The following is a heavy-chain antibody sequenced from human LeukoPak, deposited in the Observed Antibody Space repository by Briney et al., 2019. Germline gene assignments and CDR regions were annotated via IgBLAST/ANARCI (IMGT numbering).Heavy chain of an antibody. V-gene: IGHV1-46*01. Sequence: ASVKVSCKASGYTFTNYYMHWVRQAPGQGLEWMGIINPSGGGTNYAQNFQGRVTMTRDTSTSTVYTELSSLRSEDTAVYYCARVLEQQLVGDLYYFDYWGQGTLVTVSS. J-gene: IGHJ4*02. CDR3: ARVLEQQLVGDLYYFDY. D-gene: IGHD6-13*01. CDR1: GYTFTNYY. CDR2: INPSGGGT.